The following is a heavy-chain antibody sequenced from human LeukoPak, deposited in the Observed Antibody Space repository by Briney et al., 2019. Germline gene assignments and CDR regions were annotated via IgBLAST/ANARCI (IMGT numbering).Heavy chain of an antibody. D-gene: IGHD6-13*01. J-gene: IGHJ4*02. CDR3: ARAYSSSWYDY. Sequence: PGGSLRLSCAASGFTFSSYAVSWVRQAPGKGLEWVSAISGSGSSTYYADSVKGRFTISRDNSKNTLYLQMNSLRAEDTAVYYCARAYSSSWYDYWGEGTLVTVSS. CDR1: GFTFSSYA. CDR2: ISGSGSST. V-gene: IGHV3-23*01.